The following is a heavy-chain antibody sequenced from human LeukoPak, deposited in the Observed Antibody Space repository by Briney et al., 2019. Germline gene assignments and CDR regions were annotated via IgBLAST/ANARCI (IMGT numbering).Heavy chain of an antibody. V-gene: IGHV3-11*01. CDR2: ISSSGSTI. D-gene: IGHD3-3*01. J-gene: IGHJ6*02. CDR1: GFTFSDYY. Sequence: GGSLRLSCAASGFTFSDYYMSWIRQAPGKGLEWVSYISSSGSTIYYADSVKGRFTISRDNAKNSLYLQMNSLRAEDTAVYYCARDTALYDFWSGYNYYYYYGMDVWGQGTTVTVSS. CDR3: ARDTALYDFWSGYNYYYYYGMDV.